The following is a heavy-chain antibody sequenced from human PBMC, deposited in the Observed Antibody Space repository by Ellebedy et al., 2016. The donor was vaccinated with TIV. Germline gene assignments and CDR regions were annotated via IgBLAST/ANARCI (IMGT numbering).Heavy chain of an antibody. CDR3: ARGEYDFWSGYPHDY. CDR2: ISAYNGNT. D-gene: IGHD3-3*01. J-gene: IGHJ4*02. CDR1: GGTFSSYA. V-gene: IGHV1-18*01. Sequence: ASVKVSCXASGGTFSSYAISWVRQAPGQGLEWMGWISAYNGNTNYAQKLQGRVTMTTDTSTSTAYMELRSLRSDDTAVYYCARGEYDFWSGYPHDYWGQGTLVTVSS.